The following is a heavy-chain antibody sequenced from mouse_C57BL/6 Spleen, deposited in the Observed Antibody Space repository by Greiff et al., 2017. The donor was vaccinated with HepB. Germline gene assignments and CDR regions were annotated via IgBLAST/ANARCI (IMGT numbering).Heavy chain of an antibody. D-gene: IGHD2-1*01. J-gene: IGHJ2*01. CDR3: ARQGFYGNYKYYCDY. V-gene: IGHV1-53*01. CDR2: INPSNGGT. CDR1: GYTFTSYW. Sequence: QVQLKQPGTELVKPGASVKLSCKASGYTFTSYWMHWVKQRPGQGLVWIGNINPSNGGTNYKEKFKSKATLTVDKFSSTAYMQHSSLTSEDSAVYYCARQGFYGNYKYYCDYWGRGSTLTVSS.